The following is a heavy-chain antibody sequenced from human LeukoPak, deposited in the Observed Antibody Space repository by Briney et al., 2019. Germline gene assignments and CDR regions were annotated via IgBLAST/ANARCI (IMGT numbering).Heavy chain of an antibody. Sequence: SETLSLTCTVSGGSISSYYWSWIRQPAGKGLEWIGRIYTSGSTNYNPSLKSRVTMSVDTSKNQFSLKLSSVTAADTAVYYCTRDNVVVITLDAFDIWGQGTMVTVSS. CDR1: GGSISSYY. V-gene: IGHV4-4*07. J-gene: IGHJ3*02. CDR3: TRDNVVVITLDAFDI. D-gene: IGHD3-22*01. CDR2: IYTSGST.